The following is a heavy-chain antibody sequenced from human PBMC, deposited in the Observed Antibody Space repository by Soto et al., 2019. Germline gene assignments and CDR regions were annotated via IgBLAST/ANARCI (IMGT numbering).Heavy chain of an antibody. CDR3: VRGGGGGLFEH. CDR1: GFPFNDYY. CDR2: ISPKSTFR. D-gene: IGHD2-21*01. Sequence: GGSLRLSCATSGFPFNDYYMTWIRQAPGKGLEWLSHISPKSTFRNYADSVKGRFTISRDNTESSLFLQMNSLGVDDTAVYSCVRGGGGGLFEHWGQGXLVTVSS. J-gene: IGHJ4*02. V-gene: IGHV3-11*06.